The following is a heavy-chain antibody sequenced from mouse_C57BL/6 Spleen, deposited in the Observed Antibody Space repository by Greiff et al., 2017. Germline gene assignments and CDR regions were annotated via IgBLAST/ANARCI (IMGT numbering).Heavy chain of an antibody. D-gene: IGHD1-1*01. CDR3: ARASHYYGSSYGYFDV. J-gene: IGHJ1*03. Sequence: EVQLQQSGPELVKPGASVKIPCKASGYTFTDYNMDWVKQSHGKSLEWIGDINPNNGGTIYNQKFKGKATLTVDKSSSTAYMELRSLTSEDTAVYYCARASHYYGSSYGYFDVWGTGTTVTVSS. CDR1: GYTFTDYN. CDR2: INPNNGGT. V-gene: IGHV1-18*01.